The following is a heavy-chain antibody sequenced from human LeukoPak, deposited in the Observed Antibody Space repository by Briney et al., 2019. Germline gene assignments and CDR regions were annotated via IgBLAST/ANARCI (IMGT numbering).Heavy chain of an antibody. J-gene: IGHJ4*02. V-gene: IGHV3-53*01. CDR2: IYSGGST. Sequence: SGGSLRLSCAASGFTVSRNYMSWVRQAPGKGLEWVSVIYSGGSTYYADSVKGRFTISRDNSKNTLYLQMNSLRAEDTAVYYCARDRLIAGLDYWGQGTLVTVSS. D-gene: IGHD3-16*01. CDR3: ARDRLIAGLDY. CDR1: GFTVSRNY.